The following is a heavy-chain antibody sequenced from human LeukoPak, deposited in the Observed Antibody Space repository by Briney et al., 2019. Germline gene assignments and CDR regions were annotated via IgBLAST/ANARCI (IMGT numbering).Heavy chain of an antibody. J-gene: IGHJ5*02. CDR1: GYSTNSGYY. CDR2: IYHSGYT. V-gene: IGHV4-38-2*01. CDR3: ARNKTVAGPDSWFDP. D-gene: IGHD6-19*01. Sequence: SETLSLTCAVSGYSTNSGYYWGWIRQPPGKGLEWIGSIYHSGYTYYNPSLKSRVTISVDTSENHFSLKLSSVTAADTAVYYCARNKTVAGPDSWFDPWGQGTLVTVSS.